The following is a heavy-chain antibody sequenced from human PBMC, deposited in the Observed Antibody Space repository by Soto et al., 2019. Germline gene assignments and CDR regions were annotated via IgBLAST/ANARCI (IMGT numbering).Heavy chain of an antibody. CDR3: VKDESINWYSGPFRQ. D-gene: IGHD6-13*01. V-gene: IGHV3-9*01. CDR2: IHWNSGSI. Sequence: EVQLVESGGGLVQPGRSLRLSCAASGFPFDDYAMHWVRQVPVKGLEWVSGIHWNSGSIVYGDSVNGRLAISRDNAKNSLHLQMNSLSAEDTAFYYCVKDESINWYSGPFRQWCQGNLVTVSS. J-gene: IGHJ1*01. CDR1: GFPFDDYA.